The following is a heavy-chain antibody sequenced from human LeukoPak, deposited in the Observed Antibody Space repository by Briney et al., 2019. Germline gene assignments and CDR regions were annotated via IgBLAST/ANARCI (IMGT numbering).Heavy chain of an antibody. Sequence: PGGSLRLSCEASGFTVSGTYMTWVRQALGKGLEWVSVIYSGGSTYYAGSVKGRFIISRDNSKNTLYLHMNSLRAEDTAVYYCARALNWKEYYFDFWGQGALVTVSS. CDR1: GFTVSGTY. V-gene: IGHV3-66*01. J-gene: IGHJ4*02. CDR2: IYSGGST. D-gene: IGHD1-20*01. CDR3: ARALNWKEYYFDF.